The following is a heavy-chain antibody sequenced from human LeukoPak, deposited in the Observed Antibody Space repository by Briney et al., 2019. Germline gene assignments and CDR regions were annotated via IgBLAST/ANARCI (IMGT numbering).Heavy chain of an antibody. J-gene: IGHJ3*02. V-gene: IGHV3-66*04. CDR1: GFTFSSNY. Sequence: PGGSLRLSCAASGFTFSSNYMSWVRQAPGKGLEWVSVIYSGGSTYYADSVKGRFTISRDNSKNTLYLQMNSLRAEDTAVYYCARRFTMVRGVIIDDFAFDIWGQGTIVTVSS. CDR3: ARRFTMVRGVIIDDFAFDI. CDR2: IYSGGST. D-gene: IGHD3-10*01.